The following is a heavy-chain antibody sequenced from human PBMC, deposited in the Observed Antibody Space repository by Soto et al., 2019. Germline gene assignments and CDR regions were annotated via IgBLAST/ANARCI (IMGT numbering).Heavy chain of an antibody. CDR1: GFTFSTYS. V-gene: IGHV3-21*01. Sequence: EVQLVEFGGGLVRPGGSLRLSCAASGFTFSTYSMNWVRQAPGKGLEWVSSISTGSTYTYYTDSLKRRFTISRDNVKNSLYLQLNSQRAEDTAVYYCARGWRTTVVSIDAFDIWGQGTMVTVSS. J-gene: IGHJ3*02. D-gene: IGHD4-17*01. CDR3: ARGWRTTVVSIDAFDI. CDR2: ISTGSTYT.